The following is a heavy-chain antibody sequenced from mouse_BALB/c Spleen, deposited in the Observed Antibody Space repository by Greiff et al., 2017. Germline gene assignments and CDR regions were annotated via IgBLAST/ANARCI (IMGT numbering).Heavy chain of an antibody. V-gene: IGHV14-3*02. CDR2: IDPANGNT. CDR1: GFNIKDTY. D-gene: IGHD1-1*01. CDR3: ARGHYYGHYFDY. J-gene: IGHJ2*01. Sequence: EVQLQESGAELVKPGASVKLSCTASGFNIKDTYMHWVKQRPEQGLEWIGRIDPANGNTKYDPKFQGKATITADTSSNTAYLQLSSLTSEDTAVYYCARGHYYGHYFDYWGQGTTLTVSS.